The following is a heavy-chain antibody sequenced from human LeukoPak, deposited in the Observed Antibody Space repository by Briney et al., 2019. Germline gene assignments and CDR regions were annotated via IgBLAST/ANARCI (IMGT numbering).Heavy chain of an antibody. Sequence: PGGSLRLSCAVSGFTFSDYFMTWIRQAPGKGLEWVSYISGSGSNKYYADSVRGRFTISRDNAKNSLYLQMNGLRVEDTAAYYCATSHSSVAGIVGDWGQGTLVTVSS. CDR3: ATSHSSVAGIVGD. J-gene: IGHJ4*02. CDR2: ISGSGSNK. D-gene: IGHD6-19*01. CDR1: GFTFSDYF. V-gene: IGHV3-11*04.